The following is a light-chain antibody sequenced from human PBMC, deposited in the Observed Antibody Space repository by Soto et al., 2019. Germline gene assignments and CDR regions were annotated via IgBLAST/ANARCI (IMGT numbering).Light chain of an antibody. Sequence: GCTPSPGTRSFSPGERAPLSGRTSQSVSNNYLAWYQQKPGQDPRILIYGASSRATGIPDRFSGSGSGTDFTLSISRLEPEDFAVYYRKQYSSLWTVGQGTQAAI. CDR1: QSVSNNY. CDR2: GAS. J-gene: IGKJ1*01. CDR3: KQYSSLWT. V-gene: IGKV3-20*01.